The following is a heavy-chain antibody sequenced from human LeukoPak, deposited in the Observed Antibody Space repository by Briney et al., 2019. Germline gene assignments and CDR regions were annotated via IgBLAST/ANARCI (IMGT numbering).Heavy chain of an antibody. V-gene: IGHV3-23*01. CDR2: ISGGGGKT. Sequence: PGGSLRLSCEASGFTFSSCALSWVRQAPGKGLEWVSAISGGGGKTWYADSVKGRFTISRDNSKNTLYLQMNSLRAEDTALYYCAKDPIVFNSGDYYLGAFNIWGQGAMVTASS. J-gene: IGHJ3*02. D-gene: IGHD2-21*02. CDR1: GFTFSSCA. CDR3: AKDPIVFNSGDYYLGAFNI.